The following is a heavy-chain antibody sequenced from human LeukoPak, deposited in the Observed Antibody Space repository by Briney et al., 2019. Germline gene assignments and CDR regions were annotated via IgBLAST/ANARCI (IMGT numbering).Heavy chain of an antibody. CDR2: FYYSGST. CDR3: ANRYCSGGSCYFDY. J-gene: IGHJ4*02. V-gene: IGHV4-39*01. Sequence: SEPLSLTCTVSGGAISSSSYYWGWIRQPPGKGLEWFGSFYYSGSTYYNPSLQSRVTISVDTPKNQFSLKLSSVTAADTAVYYCANRYCSGGSCYFDYWGQGTLVTVSS. CDR1: GGAISSSSYY. D-gene: IGHD2-15*01.